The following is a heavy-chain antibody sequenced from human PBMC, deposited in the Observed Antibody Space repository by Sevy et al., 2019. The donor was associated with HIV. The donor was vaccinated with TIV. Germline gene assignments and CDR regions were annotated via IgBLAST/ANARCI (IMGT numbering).Heavy chain of an antibody. J-gene: IGHJ6*02. Sequence: ASVKVSCKASGGTFSSYAISWVRQAPGQGLEWMGRIIPILGIANYAQKFQGRVTITADKSTSTAYMELSSLRSEDTAVYYCAREYCSGGSCYSMYGMDVWGQGTTVTVSS. CDR3: AREYCSGGSCYSMYGMDV. CDR2: IIPILGIA. CDR1: GGTFSSYA. V-gene: IGHV1-69*04. D-gene: IGHD2-15*01.